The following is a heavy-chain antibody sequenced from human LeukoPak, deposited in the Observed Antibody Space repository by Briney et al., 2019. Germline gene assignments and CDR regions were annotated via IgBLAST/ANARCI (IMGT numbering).Heavy chain of an antibody. CDR3: ARGSPGVGGSCYP. CDR2: ISSSSSTI. Sequence: PGGSLRLSCAASGFTFSNAWMSWVRQAPGKGLEWVSYISSSSSTIYYADSVKGRFTISRDNAKNSLYLQMNSLRAEDTAVYYCARGSPGVGGSCYPWGQGTLVTVSS. J-gene: IGHJ5*02. D-gene: IGHD2-15*01. CDR1: GFTFSNAW. V-gene: IGHV3-48*01.